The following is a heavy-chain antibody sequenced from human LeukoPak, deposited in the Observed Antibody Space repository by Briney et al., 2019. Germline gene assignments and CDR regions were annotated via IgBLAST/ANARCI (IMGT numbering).Heavy chain of an antibody. J-gene: IGHJ4*02. CDR3: ARGVNYPDY. CDR1: GLSFRSYI. D-gene: IGHD3-10*01. Sequence: PGGSLRLSCEASGLSFRSYIMSWVRRPPGKGLEWIASINNDGDKRYYADSVKGRFIISRDNAKKSLSLQMNSLTADDTAVYFCARGVNYPDYWGQGTLVTVSS. CDR2: INNDGDKR. V-gene: IGHV3-21*04.